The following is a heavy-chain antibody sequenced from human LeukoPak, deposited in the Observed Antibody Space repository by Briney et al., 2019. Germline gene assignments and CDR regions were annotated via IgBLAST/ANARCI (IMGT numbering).Heavy chain of an antibody. CDR1: GGSISSGSYY. CDR3: ARDSKTDSSYFDY. CDR2: IYTSGST. Sequence: PSQTLSLTCTVSGGSISSGSYYWSWIRQPAGKGLEWIGRIYTSGSTNYNPSLKSRVTISVDTSKNQFSLKLSSVTAADTAVYYCARDSKTDSSYFDYWGQGTLVTVSS. D-gene: IGHD2-15*01. J-gene: IGHJ4*02. V-gene: IGHV4-61*02.